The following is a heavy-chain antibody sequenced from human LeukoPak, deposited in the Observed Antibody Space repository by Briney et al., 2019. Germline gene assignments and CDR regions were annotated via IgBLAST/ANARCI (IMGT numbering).Heavy chain of an antibody. CDR1: GFTFSSYS. V-gene: IGHV3-48*01. J-gene: IGHJ4*02. Sequence: GGSLRLSXAASGFTFSSYSMNWVRKAPGKGLERVSYISSSSSTIYYADSVKGRFTISRDNAKNSLYLQMNSLRAEDTAVYYCARDTEDYWGQGTLVTVSS. CDR3: ARDTEDY. CDR2: ISSSSSTI.